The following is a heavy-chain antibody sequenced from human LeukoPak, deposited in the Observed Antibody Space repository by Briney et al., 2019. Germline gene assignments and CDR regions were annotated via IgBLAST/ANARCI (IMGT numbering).Heavy chain of an antibody. CDR3: ATFKYCSSTSCTFDY. J-gene: IGHJ4*02. Sequence: PSETLSLTCAVYGGSFSGYYWSWIRQPPGKGLEWIGEINHSGSTNYNPSLKGRVTISVDTSKNQFSLKLGSVTAADTAVYYCATFKYCSSTSCTFDYWGQGTLVTVSS. D-gene: IGHD2-2*01. CDR2: INHSGST. V-gene: IGHV4-34*01. CDR1: GGSFSGYY.